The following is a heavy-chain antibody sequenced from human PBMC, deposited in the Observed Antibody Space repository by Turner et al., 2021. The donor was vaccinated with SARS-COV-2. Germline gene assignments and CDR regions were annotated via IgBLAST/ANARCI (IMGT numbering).Heavy chain of an antibody. CDR2: VYYSGST. V-gene: IGHV4-39*01. CDR1: GGSISNNNYY. Sequence: QLQLQESGPGLVKPSETLSLTCPVSGGSISNNNYYWGWIRQSPGKGLEWIGTVYYSGSTYYNPSLKSRVTISVDTSKNQFSLKLGSVTAADTAVYYCARHGLDILTGVFDYWGQGILVTVSS. D-gene: IGHD3-9*01. CDR3: ARHGLDILTGVFDY. J-gene: IGHJ4*02.